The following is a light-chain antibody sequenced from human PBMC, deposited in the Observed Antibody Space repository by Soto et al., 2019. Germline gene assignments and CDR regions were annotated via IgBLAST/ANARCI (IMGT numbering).Light chain of an antibody. V-gene: IGKV3-20*01. J-gene: IGKJ1*01. CDR1: QSVSSSY. CDR3: QQYGSWPKT. Sequence: EIVLTQSPGTLSLSPGERATLSCRASQSVSSSYLAWYQQKPRQAPRLLIYGASSRATGSPERFSGSGSGTDFTFTISSLEPEDFAVYYCQQYGSWPKTFGQGTKVEIK. CDR2: GAS.